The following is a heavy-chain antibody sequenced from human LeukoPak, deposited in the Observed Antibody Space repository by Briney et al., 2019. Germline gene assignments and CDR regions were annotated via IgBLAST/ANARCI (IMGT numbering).Heavy chain of an antibody. CDR3: ATAGITIFGVALPADV. Sequence: ASVKVSCKASGYTFTSYGISWVRQAPGQGLEWMGWISAYNGNTNYAQKLRGRVTMTTDTSTSTAYMELRSLRPDDTAVYYCATAGITIFGVALPADVWGKGTTVTVSS. J-gene: IGHJ6*04. CDR1: GYTFTSYG. CDR2: ISAYNGNT. V-gene: IGHV1-18*01. D-gene: IGHD3-3*01.